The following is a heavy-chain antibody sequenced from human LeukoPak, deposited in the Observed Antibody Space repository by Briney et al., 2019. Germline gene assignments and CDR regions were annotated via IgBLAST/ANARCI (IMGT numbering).Heavy chain of an antibody. J-gene: IGHJ3*02. D-gene: IGHD5-24*01. CDR1: GFTFSSYG. V-gene: IGHV3-30*02. CDR2: IRYDGSNK. Sequence: GGSLXLSCAASGFTFSSYGMHWVRQAPGKGVEXVAFIRYDGSNKYYADSVKGRFTISRDNSKNTLYLQMNSLRAEDTAVYYCTRDVEMATTTRFCDAFDIWGQGTMVTVSS. CDR3: TRDVEMATTTRFCDAFDI.